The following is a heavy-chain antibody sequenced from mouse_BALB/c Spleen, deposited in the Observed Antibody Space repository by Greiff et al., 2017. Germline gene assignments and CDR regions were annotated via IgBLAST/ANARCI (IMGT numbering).Heavy chain of an antibody. V-gene: IGHV5-12-1*01. J-gene: IGHJ4*01. Sequence: EVQGVESGGGLVKPGGSLKLSCAASGFAFSSYDMSWVRQTPEKRLELVAAINSDGGSTYYPDTMERRFIISRDNTKKTLYLQMSSLRSEDTALYYCARHGYDYAMDYWGQGTSVTVSS. CDR1: GFAFSSYD. CDR2: INSDGGST. CDR3: ARHGYDYAMDY. D-gene: IGHD2-2*01.